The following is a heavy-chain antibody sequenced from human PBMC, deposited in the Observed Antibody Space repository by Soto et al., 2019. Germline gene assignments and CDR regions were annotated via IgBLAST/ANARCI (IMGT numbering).Heavy chain of an antibody. Sequence: ESGGGVVQPGRSLRLSCAASGFTFSAYGMHWVRQAPGKGLEWVAVIWYDGSNKYYGDSVKGRFTISRDNSKNTLDLQMNNLRAEDTAVYYCARDGGYYGSGSYFDPWGQGTLVTVSS. CDR3: ARDGGYYGSGSYFDP. V-gene: IGHV3-33*01. J-gene: IGHJ5*02. CDR2: IWYDGSNK. D-gene: IGHD3-10*01. CDR1: GFTFSAYG.